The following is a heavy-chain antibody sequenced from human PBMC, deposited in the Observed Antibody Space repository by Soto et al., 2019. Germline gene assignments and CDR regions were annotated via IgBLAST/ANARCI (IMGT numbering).Heavy chain of an antibody. D-gene: IGHD6-19*01. J-gene: IGHJ4*02. CDR3: ARRLFGSGWTLDS. Sequence: SETLSLTCDVSGASITTYYWSWTRQAPGKGLEWIGNVYHTGSTDYNSSLRSRVTISVDTSKNQFSLNMNSVTAADTAVYYCARRLFGSGWTLDSWGQGALVTVSS. CDR2: VYHTGST. CDR1: GASITTYY. V-gene: IGHV4-59*13.